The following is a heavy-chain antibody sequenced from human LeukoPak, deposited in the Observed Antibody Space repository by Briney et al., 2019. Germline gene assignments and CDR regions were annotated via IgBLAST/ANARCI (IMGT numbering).Heavy chain of an antibody. CDR3: ARWGPGYSSGWSPPQYYFDY. Sequence: SETLSLTCAVYGGSFSGYYWSWIRQPPGKGLEWLGEINHSGSTNYNPSLKSRVTISVDTSKNQFSLKLSSVTAADTAVYYCARWGPGYSSGWSPPQYYFDYWGQGTLVTVSS. CDR1: GGSFSGYY. J-gene: IGHJ4*02. V-gene: IGHV4-34*01. CDR2: INHSGST. D-gene: IGHD6-19*01.